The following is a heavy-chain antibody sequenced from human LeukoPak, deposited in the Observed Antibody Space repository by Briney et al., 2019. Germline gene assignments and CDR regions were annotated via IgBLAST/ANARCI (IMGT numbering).Heavy chain of an antibody. J-gene: IGHJ5*02. V-gene: IGHV4-59*01. Sequence: PSETLSLTCTVSGGSISSYYWSWIRQPPGKGLEWIGYIYYSGSTNYNPSLKSRVTISVDTSKNQCSLKLSSVTAADTAVYYCASYPSSPLRYNWFDPWGQGTLVTVSS. D-gene: IGHD6-13*01. CDR2: IYYSGST. CDR3: ASYPSSPLRYNWFDP. CDR1: GGSISSYY.